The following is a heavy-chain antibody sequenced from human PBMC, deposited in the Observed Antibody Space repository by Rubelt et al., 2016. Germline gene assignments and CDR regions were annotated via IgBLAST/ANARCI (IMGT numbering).Heavy chain of an antibody. CDR2: IIPIFGTA. D-gene: IGHD4-17*01. CDR1: GGTFSSYA. CDR3: ARGDATVPRSYWYFDL. V-gene: IGHV1-69*01. J-gene: IGHJ2*01. Sequence: QVQLVQSGAEVKKPGSSVKVSCKASGGTFSSYAISWVRQAPGQGLEWMGGIIPIFGTANYAQKVQGRVTITADESTSTADMELSSLRSEDTAVYYCARGDATVPRSYWYFDLWGRGTLVTVSS.